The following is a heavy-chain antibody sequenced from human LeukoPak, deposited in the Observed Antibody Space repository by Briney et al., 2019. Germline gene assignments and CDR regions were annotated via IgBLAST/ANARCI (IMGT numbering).Heavy chain of an antibody. V-gene: IGHV4-34*01. Sequence: SETLSLTCAVYGGSFSGYYWSWIRQPPGKGLEWIGEINHSGSTNYNPSLKSRVTISVDTSKNQFSLKLSSVTAADTAVYYCARAPRKQLPTYVMDGWGQGPTVTVSS. D-gene: IGHD6-13*01. CDR1: GGSFSGYY. CDR2: INHSGST. J-gene: IGHJ6*02. CDR3: ARAPRKQLPTYVMDG.